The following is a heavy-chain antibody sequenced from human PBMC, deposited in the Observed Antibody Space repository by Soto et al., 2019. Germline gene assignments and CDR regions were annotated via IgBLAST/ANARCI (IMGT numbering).Heavy chain of an antibody. J-gene: IGHJ4*02. D-gene: IGHD6-13*01. CDR1: GFTFSSYG. V-gene: IGHV3-33*01. Sequence: QVQLVESGGGVVQPGRSLRLSCAASGFTFSSYGMHWVRQAPGKGLEWVAVIWYDGSNKYNADSVKGRFTISRDNSKNTLYLQMDSLRAEDTAVYYCARDPGGAAAGPLDYWGQGTLVTVSS. CDR2: IWYDGSNK. CDR3: ARDPGGAAAGPLDY.